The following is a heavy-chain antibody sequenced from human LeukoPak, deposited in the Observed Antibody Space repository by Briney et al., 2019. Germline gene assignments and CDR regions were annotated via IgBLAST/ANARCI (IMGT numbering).Heavy chain of an antibody. J-gene: IGHJ4*02. D-gene: IGHD3-10*01. CDR2: IYSGGST. V-gene: IGHV3-53*01. Sequence: GESLRLSCAASALTVSKNYMSWVRQAPGKGLESVSVIYSGGSTYYADSVRGRFIISRDNSKNTLYLQMNSLRVEDTAVYYCARVGGHWGQGTLVTVSS. CDR1: ALTVSKNY. CDR3: ARVGGH.